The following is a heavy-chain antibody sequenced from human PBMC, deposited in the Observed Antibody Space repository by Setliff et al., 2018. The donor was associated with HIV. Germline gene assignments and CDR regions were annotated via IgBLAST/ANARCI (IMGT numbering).Heavy chain of an antibody. CDR1: GGSFSHYY. Sequence: SETLSLTCAVYGGSFSHYYWSWIRQSPGKGLEWIGEINDIGGTNYNPSLKSRVITSVDTSKSQVSLTLKSVTAADTAVYFCARRNWGWFDTWGQGTLVTVSS. CDR2: INDIGGT. V-gene: IGHV4-34*01. CDR3: ARRNWGWFDT. J-gene: IGHJ5*02. D-gene: IGHD7-27*01.